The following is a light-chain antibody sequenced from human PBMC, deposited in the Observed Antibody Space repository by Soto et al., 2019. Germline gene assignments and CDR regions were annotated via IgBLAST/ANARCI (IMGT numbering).Light chain of an antibody. V-gene: IGKV1-5*03. CDR3: QHYNSYSEA. J-gene: IGKJ1*01. CDR2: KAS. Sequence: DIQMTQSPSTLSGSVGDRVTITCRASQTISSWLAWYQQKTGKAPKLLIYKASTLTSGVPSRFSGSGSGTEFTLTISSLQPDDFATYYGQHYNSYSEAFGQGTKVELK. CDR1: QTISSW.